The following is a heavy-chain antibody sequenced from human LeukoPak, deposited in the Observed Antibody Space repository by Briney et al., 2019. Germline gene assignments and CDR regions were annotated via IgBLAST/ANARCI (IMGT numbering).Heavy chain of an antibody. Sequence: PGGSLRLSCAASGFTFSSYAMHWVRQAPGKGLEWVAVISYDGSNKYYADSVKGRFTISRDNSKNTLYLQMNSLRAEDTAVYYCARDLDTAMLDYWDQGTLVTVSS. J-gene: IGHJ4*02. CDR3: ARDLDTAMLDY. CDR2: ISYDGSNK. D-gene: IGHD5-18*01. V-gene: IGHV3-30*01. CDR1: GFTFSSYA.